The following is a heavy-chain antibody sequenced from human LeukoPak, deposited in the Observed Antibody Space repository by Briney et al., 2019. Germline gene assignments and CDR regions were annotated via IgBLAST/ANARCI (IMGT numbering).Heavy chain of an antibody. V-gene: IGHV3-21*01. D-gene: IGHD1-26*01. CDR1: GFTFSSYS. CDR3: ARDAGGSSNFDY. J-gene: IGHJ4*02. CDR2: ISSSSSYI. Sequence: GGSLRLSCAASGFTFSSYSMNWVRQAPGKGLEWVSSISSSSSYIYYADLVKGRFTISRDNAKNSLYLQMNSLRVEDTAVYYCARDAGGSSNFDYWGQGTLVTVSS.